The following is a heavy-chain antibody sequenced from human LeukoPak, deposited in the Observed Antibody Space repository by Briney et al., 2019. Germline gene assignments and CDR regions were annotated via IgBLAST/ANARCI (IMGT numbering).Heavy chain of an antibody. CDR2: IYSGGST. CDR3: ARGGSYPNDPFDI. CDR1: GFTFSSYP. Sequence: GGSLRLSCVVSGFTFSSYPMSWVRQAPGKGLEWVSVIYSGGSTHYADSVEGRITISRDNSKNTLFLQVNSLRAEDTAVYYCARGGSYPNDPFDIWGQGTMVTVSS. J-gene: IGHJ3*02. D-gene: IGHD1-26*01. V-gene: IGHV3-53*01.